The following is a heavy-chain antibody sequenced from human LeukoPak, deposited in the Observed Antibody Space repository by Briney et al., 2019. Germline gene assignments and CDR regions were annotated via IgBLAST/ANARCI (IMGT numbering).Heavy chain of an antibody. D-gene: IGHD4-17*01. CDR1: GYNFKNFG. CDR2: ISAYNGDT. CDR3: ARDGELTVTRRWFDP. V-gene: IGHV1-18*01. J-gene: IGHJ5*02. Sequence: ASVKVSFKASGYNFKNFGIGWVRQAPGQGPEGMGWISAYNGDTSYDQKFQGRVTMTTDKSTSTAYMELRSLRSDDTAVYYCARDGELTVTRRWFDPWGQGTLVTVSS.